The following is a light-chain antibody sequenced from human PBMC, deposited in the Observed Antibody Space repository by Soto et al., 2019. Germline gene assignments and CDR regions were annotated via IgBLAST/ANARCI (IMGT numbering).Light chain of an antibody. CDR2: EVT. Sequence: QSALTQPASVSGSPGQSITISCTGTSNYVGSYNYVFWYQQHPGKAPKLMIFEVTNRPSGVSNRLSGSKSGNTASLTISGLQAEDEVAYYCSSYTSSDTRAVVFGGGTKVTVL. J-gene: IGLJ2*01. CDR1: SNYVGSYNY. CDR3: SSYTSSDTRAVV. V-gene: IGLV2-14*01.